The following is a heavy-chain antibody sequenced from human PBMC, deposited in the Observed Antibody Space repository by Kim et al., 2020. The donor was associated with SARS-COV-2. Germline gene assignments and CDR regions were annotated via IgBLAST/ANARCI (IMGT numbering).Heavy chain of an antibody. CDR3: ARQPKAGIFGTNFFDY. Sequence: VKGRFTISRDNSKNSLYLQMNSLRTEDTALYYCARQPKAGIFGTNFFDYWGQGTLVTVSS. D-gene: IGHD3-3*01. J-gene: IGHJ4*02. V-gene: IGHV3-43*01.